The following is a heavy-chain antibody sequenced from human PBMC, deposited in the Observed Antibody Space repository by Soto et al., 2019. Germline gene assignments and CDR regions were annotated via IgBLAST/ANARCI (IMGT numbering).Heavy chain of an antibody. Sequence: TLSLNCSITNASIGSRSYYWDWIRHPQGRGLEWIGSIYYSGSTYYNPSLKSRVTISVDTSKNQFSLKLSSVTAADTAVYYCAREGYSSGYYYYYGMDVWGQGTTVS. V-gene: IGHV4-39*07. CDR3: AREGYSSGYYYYYGMDV. CDR1: NASIGSRSYY. D-gene: IGHD3-22*01. J-gene: IGHJ6*02. CDR2: IYYSGST.